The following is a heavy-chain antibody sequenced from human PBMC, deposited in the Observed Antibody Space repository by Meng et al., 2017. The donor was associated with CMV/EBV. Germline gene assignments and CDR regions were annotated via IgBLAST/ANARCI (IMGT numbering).Heavy chain of an antibody. Sequence: GESLKISCAASGFSFSRYWMTWVRQAPGKGLEWVANIGQDGSEAYYVDSVKGRFTIFRDNTKNSLFLQMDSLSAEDTAIYYCVRESSTFSWSEHLQHWGQGTLVTVSS. D-gene: IGHD2-2*01. J-gene: IGHJ1*01. CDR1: GFSFSRYW. V-gene: IGHV3-7*01. CDR2: IGQDGSEA. CDR3: VRESSTFSWSEHLQH.